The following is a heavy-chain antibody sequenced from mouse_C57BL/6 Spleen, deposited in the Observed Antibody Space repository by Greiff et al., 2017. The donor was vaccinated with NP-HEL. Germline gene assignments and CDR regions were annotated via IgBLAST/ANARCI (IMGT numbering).Heavy chain of an antibody. CDR1: GFTLSSYG. V-gene: IGHV5-6*01. Sequence: EVKLVESGGDLVKPGGSLKLSCAASGFTLSSYGMSWVRQTPDKRLEWVATISSGGSYTYYPDSVKGRFTISRDNAKNTLYLQMSSLKSADTAMYDGASPYDYVWYYAMDYRGQGTSVTVSS. CDR3: ASPYDYVWYYAMDY. D-gene: IGHD2-4*01. J-gene: IGHJ4*01. CDR2: ISSGGSYT.